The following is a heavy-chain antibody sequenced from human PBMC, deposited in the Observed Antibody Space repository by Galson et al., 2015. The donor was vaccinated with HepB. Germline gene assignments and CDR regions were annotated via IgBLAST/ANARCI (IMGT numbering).Heavy chain of an antibody. CDR2: ISGSGGTT. J-gene: IGHJ5*02. D-gene: IGHD4/OR15-4a*01. V-gene: IGHV3-23*01. CDR3: AKGGNANPRLNNWFAP. CDR1: GSTFSSYA. Sequence: SLRLSCAASGSTFSSYAMNWVRQAPGKGLEWVSGISGSGGTTYYADSVKGRLTVSRDNSKNELFLQMHNLTAEDTAVYYCAKGGNANPRLNNWFAPWGQGSLVTVSS.